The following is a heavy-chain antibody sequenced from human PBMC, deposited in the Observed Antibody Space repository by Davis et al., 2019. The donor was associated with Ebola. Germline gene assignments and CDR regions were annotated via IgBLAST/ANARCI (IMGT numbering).Heavy chain of an antibody. CDR1: SGSINTFY. V-gene: IGHV4-59*01. D-gene: IGHD1-14*01. CDR2: MFHSGST. J-gene: IGHJ5*02. CDR3: AIGVQPHRWFDP. Sequence: PGGSLRLSCTVSSGSINTFYWNWIRQLPGKGLEWIGYMFHSGSTHYNPSLKSRVTLSLDASKNQCSLRLTSVTAADTAVYFCAIGVQPHRWFDPWGQGAKVTVSS.